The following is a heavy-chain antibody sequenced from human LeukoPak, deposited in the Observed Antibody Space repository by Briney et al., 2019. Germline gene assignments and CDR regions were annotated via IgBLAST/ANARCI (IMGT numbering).Heavy chain of an antibody. J-gene: IGHJ4*02. CDR1: GFTVSSNY. CDR2: IYSGGST. D-gene: IGHD3-22*01. CDR3: AKALVVVITYYYFDY. V-gene: IGHV3-53*01. Sequence: GSLRLSCAASGFTVSSNYMSWVRQAPGKGLEWVSVIYSGGSTYYADSVKGRFTISRDNSKNTLYLQMNGLRAEDTAVYYCAKALVVVITYYYFDYWGQGTLVTVSS.